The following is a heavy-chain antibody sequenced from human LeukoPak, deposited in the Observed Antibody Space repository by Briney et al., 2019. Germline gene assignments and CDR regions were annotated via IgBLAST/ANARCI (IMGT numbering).Heavy chain of an antibody. CDR2: ISGSGGST. Sequence: GGSLRLSCAASAFRFSSYGMHWVRQAPGKGLEWVSAISGSGGSTYYADSVKGRFTISRDNSMNTLYLHMNSLRPDDTAVYYCAKDPNGDYIGAFDFWGQGIMVTVSS. CDR1: AFRFSSYG. J-gene: IGHJ3*01. V-gene: IGHV3-23*01. CDR3: AKDPNGDYIGAFDF. D-gene: IGHD4-17*01.